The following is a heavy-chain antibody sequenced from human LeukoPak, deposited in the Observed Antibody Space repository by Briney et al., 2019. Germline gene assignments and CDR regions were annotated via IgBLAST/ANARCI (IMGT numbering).Heavy chain of an antibody. Sequence: SETLSLTCAVYGGSFSGYYWSWIRQPPGKGLEWIGEINHSGSTNYNPSLKSRVTISVDTSKNQFSLKLSSVTAADTAVYYCARGPGAATKEGFDYWGRGTLVTVSS. CDR3: ARGPGAATKEGFDY. CDR2: INHSGST. V-gene: IGHV4-34*01. CDR1: GGSFSGYY. D-gene: IGHD1-26*01. J-gene: IGHJ4*02.